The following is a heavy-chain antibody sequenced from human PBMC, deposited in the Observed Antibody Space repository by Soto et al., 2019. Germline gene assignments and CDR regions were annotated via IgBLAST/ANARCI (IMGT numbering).Heavy chain of an antibody. CDR2: FSSDGSR. Sequence: EVQLVESGGGLVQPGGSLTLSCAAFGFTVNNLFITWVRQAPGKGLEWVSTFSSDGSRYYADSVKGRFTISKDYSKNTLYLEINSLRAGDTAVYYCARDIFGGSYDFCHGGQGTLVTVSS. V-gene: IGHV3-66*01. J-gene: IGHJ4*02. D-gene: IGHD3-3*01. CDR1: GFTVNNLF. CDR3: ARDIFGGSYDFCH.